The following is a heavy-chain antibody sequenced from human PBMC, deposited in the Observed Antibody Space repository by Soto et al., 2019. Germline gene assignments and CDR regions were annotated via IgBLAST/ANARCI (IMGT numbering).Heavy chain of an antibody. CDR2: ISGSGGST. J-gene: IGHJ4*02. V-gene: IGHV3-23*01. Sequence: GGSLRLSCAASGFTFSTYAMSWVRQAPGKGLEWVSGISGSGGSTNHADSVKGRFVISRDNSKNTVYLQMNSLRAEDTAVYYCACLAWFGDPVPPFDCWGQGIVVTVSS. CDR3: ACLAWFGDPVPPFDC. D-gene: IGHD3-10*01. CDR1: GFTFSTYA.